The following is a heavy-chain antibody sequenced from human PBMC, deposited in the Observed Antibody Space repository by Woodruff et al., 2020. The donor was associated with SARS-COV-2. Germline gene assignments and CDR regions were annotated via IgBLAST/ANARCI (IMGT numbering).Heavy chain of an antibody. Sequence: KGRFTISRDNAKNSLYLQMNSLRAEDTAVYYCASLWFGELSRLYYFDYWGQGTLVTVSS. J-gene: IGHJ4*02. V-gene: IGHV3-48*03. D-gene: IGHD3-10*01. CDR3: ASLWFGELSRLYYFDY.